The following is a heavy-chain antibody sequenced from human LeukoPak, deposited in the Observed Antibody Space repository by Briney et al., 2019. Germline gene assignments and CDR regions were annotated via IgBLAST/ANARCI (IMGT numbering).Heavy chain of an antibody. V-gene: IGHV1-2*02. J-gene: IGHJ4*02. CDR2: INPNSGGT. Sequence: ASVKVSCKASGYTFTGYYMHWVRQAPGQGLEWMGWINPNSGGTNYAQKFQGRVTMTRDTSISTAYVELSRLRSDDTAVYYCARVRTRDGYNLDFDYWGQGTLVTVSS. CDR1: GYTFTGYY. CDR3: ARVRTRDGYNLDFDY. D-gene: IGHD5-24*01.